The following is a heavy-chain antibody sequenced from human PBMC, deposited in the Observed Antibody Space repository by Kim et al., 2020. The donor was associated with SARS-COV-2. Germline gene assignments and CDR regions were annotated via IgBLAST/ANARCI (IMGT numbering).Heavy chain of an antibody. Sequence: AESVKSRYTRTRDICKNTLELQMNSLRAEDTAVYYCAKDQLYSSGWGAFDYWGQGTLVTVSS. J-gene: IGHJ4*02. D-gene: IGHD6-19*01. V-gene: IGHV3-23*03. CDR3: AKDQLYSSGWGAFDY.